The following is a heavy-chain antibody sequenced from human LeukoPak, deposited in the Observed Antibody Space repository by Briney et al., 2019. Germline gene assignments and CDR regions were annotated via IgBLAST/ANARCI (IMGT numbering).Heavy chain of an antibody. CDR2: INHSGST. Sequence: SETLSLTCAVYGGSFSGYYWSWIRQPPGKGVEWIGEINHSGSTNRNPSLKSRVTISVDTSKNQLSLKLTSVTAADTAVYYCARGTLYSGWSYYFDYWGQGSQVTVSS. V-gene: IGHV4-34*01. CDR3: ARGTLYSGWSYYFDY. J-gene: IGHJ4*02. D-gene: IGHD6-19*01. CDR1: GGSFSGYY.